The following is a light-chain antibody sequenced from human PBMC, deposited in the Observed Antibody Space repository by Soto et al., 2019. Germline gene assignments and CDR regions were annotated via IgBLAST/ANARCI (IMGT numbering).Light chain of an antibody. CDR1: SSDVGGSIY. V-gene: IGLV2-14*01. Sequence: QSVLTQPASVSGSPGQSITISCTGTSSDVGGSIYVSWYQQHPGKAPKLIIYEVSNRPSGVSNRFSGSKSGNTASLTISGLQAEDEADYYCSSSSSSSTLVIFGGGTKLTVL. J-gene: IGLJ2*01. CDR2: EVS. CDR3: SSSSSSSTLVI.